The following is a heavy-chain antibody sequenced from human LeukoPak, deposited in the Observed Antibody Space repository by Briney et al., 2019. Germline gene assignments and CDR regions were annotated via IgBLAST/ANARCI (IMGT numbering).Heavy chain of an antibody. CDR1: GFTFSNYW. CDR2: INSDGSST. J-gene: IGHJ4*02. CDR3: ARGGSGANDY. D-gene: IGHD2-15*01. V-gene: IGHV3-74*01. Sequence: GGSLRLSCAASGFTFSNYWMHWVRHAPGKGMVWVSRINSDGSSTSYADSVKGRFTISRDNAKNTLYMRMNSLRAEDTAVYYCARGGSGANDYWGQGTLVTVSS.